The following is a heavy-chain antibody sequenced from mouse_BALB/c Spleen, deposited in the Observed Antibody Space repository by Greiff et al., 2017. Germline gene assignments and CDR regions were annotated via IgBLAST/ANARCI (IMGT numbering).Heavy chain of an antibody. CDR1: GYTFTSYW. CDR2: INPSTGYT. J-gene: IGHJ3*01. CDR3: ARGRFAY. Sequence: VQLQQSGAELVEPGASVKMSCKASGYTFTSYWVHWVKQGPGQELEWIGYINPSTGYTEYNQTYKNKATLTADKSSSTAYMQLGSLTSEDSAVYYCARGRFAYWGQGTLVTVSA. V-gene: IGHV1-7*01.